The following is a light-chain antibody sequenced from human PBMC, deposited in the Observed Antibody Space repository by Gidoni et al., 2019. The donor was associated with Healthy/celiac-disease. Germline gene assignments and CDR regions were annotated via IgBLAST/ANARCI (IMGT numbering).Light chain of an antibody. CDR2: AAS. CDR1: QDISSY. J-gene: IGKJ2*01. V-gene: IGKV1-9*01. CDR3: QQLNSYA. Sequence: DIQLTQSPSFLSASVGDRVTITCRASQDISSYFSWYQQKPGKDPELLIYAASILQSGVPSRFSGRGSGTEFTLTISSLQPADFATYYCQQLNSYAFGQGTKVDSK.